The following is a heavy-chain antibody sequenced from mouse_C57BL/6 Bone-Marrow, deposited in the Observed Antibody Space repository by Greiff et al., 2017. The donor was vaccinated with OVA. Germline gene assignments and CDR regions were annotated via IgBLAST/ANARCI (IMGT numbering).Heavy chain of an antibody. D-gene: IGHD2-3*01. CDR1: GFTFSSYA. V-gene: IGHV5-4*01. CDR3: ARERWLLSWFAY. J-gene: IGHJ3*01. CDR2: ISDGGSYT. Sequence: EVKLQESGGGLVKPGGSLKLSCAASGFTFSSYAMSWVRQTPEKRLEWVATISDGGSYTYYPDNVKGRFTISRDNAKNNLYLQMSHLKSEDTAMYYCARERWLLSWFAYWGQGTLVTVSA.